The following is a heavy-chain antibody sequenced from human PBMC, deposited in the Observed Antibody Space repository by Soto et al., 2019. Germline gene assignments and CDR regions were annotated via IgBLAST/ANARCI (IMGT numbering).Heavy chain of an antibody. V-gene: IGHV3-30-3*01. CDR1: GFTFSSYA. CDR2: ISYDGSNK. Sequence: QVQLVESGGGVVQPGRSLRLSCAASGFTFSSYAMHWVRQAPGKGLEWVAVISYDGSNKYYADSVKGRFTISRDNSKNTLYLQRNSVRGEDTAVYYCARDRRGYSYGYQWYCDLWGRGTLVTVSS. D-gene: IGHD5-18*01. CDR3: ARDRRGYSYGYQWYCDL. J-gene: IGHJ2*01.